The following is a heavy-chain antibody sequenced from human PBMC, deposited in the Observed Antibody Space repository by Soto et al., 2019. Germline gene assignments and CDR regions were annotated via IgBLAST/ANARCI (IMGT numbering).Heavy chain of an antibody. D-gene: IGHD3-16*01. V-gene: IGHV1-18*01. CDR1: GYTFTSYG. CDR3: AGGLNRWYYFDY. CDR2: ISAYNGNT. Sequence: ASVKVSCKASGYTFTSYGISWVRQAPGQGLEWMGWISAYNGNTNYAQKFQGRVTMTRDTSTSTVYMELSSLRSEDTAVYYCAGGLNRWYYFDYWGQGTLVTVSS. J-gene: IGHJ4*02.